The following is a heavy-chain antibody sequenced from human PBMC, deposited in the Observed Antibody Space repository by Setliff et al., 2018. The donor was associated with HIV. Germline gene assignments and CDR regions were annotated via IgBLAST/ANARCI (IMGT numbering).Heavy chain of an antibody. Sequence: GGSLRLSCAASGFTFSSYSMNWVRQAPGKGLEWVSYISGDTRIINYADSVKGRFTISRDNAKNSLYLQMNSLRAEDTAVYYCASEAGDSRGWFGYWGQGTLVTVSS. J-gene: IGHJ5*01. CDR3: ASEAGDSRGWFGY. D-gene: IGHD6-13*01. CDR2: ISGDTRII. V-gene: IGHV3-48*01. CDR1: GFTFSSYS.